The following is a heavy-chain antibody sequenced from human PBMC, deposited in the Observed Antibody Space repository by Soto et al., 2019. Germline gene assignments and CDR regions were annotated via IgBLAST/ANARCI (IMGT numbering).Heavy chain of an antibody. CDR1: GFTFSSYA. Sequence: GGSLRLSCAASGFTFSSYAMHWVRQAPGKGLEWVAVISYDGSNKCYADSVKGRFTISRDNSKNTLYLQMNSLRAEDTAVYYCARAATYYDSSGFNWFDPWGQGTLVTVSS. J-gene: IGHJ5*02. D-gene: IGHD3-22*01. CDR2: ISYDGSNK. V-gene: IGHV3-30-3*01. CDR3: ARAATYYDSSGFNWFDP.